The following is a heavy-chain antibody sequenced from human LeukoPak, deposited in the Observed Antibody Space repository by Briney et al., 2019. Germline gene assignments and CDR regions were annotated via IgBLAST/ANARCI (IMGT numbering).Heavy chain of an antibody. D-gene: IGHD3-3*01. J-gene: IGHJ5*02. CDR1: GGTFSSYA. CDR3: ARSYDFWSGYYSWFDT. Sequence: ASVKVSCKASGGTFSSYAISWVRQAPGQGLEWMGGIIPIFGTANYAQKFQGRVTITADESTSTAYMELSSLRSEDTAVYYCARSYDFWSGYYSWFDTWGQGTLVTVSS. V-gene: IGHV1-69*13. CDR2: IIPIFGTA.